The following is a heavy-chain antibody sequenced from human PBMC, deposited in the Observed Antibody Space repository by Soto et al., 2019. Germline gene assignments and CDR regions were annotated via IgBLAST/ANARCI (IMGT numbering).Heavy chain of an antibody. J-gene: IGHJ6*03. CDR1: GYSFTSYG. D-gene: IGHD3-3*01. CDR2: MNAYSGNT. V-gene: IGHV1-8*02. CDR3: ARGGTYYDFWSGPSLYYMDV. Sequence: ASVKVSCKASGYSFTSYGISWVRQAPGQGLEWMGWMNAYSGNTGYAQKFQGRVTMTRNTSISTAYMELSSLRSEDTAVYYCARGGTYYDFWSGPSLYYMDVWGKGTTVTVSS.